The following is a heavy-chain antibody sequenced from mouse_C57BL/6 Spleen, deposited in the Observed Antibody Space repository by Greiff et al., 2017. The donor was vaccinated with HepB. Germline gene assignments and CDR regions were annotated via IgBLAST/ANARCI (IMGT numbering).Heavy chain of an antibody. CDR1: GYSITSGYY. CDR2: ISYDGSN. D-gene: IGHD2-5*01. CDR3: ARDSNYGYFDY. Sequence: ESGPGLVKPSQSLSLTCSVTGYSITSGYYWNWIRQFPGNKLEWMGYISYDGSNNYNPSLKNRISITRDTSKNQFFLKLNSVTTEDTATYYCARDSNYGYFDYWGQGTTLTVSS. J-gene: IGHJ2*01. V-gene: IGHV3-6*01.